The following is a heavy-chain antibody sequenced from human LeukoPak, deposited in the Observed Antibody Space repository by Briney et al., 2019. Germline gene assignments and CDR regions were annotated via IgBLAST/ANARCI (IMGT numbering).Heavy chain of an antibody. Sequence: GGSLRLSSAASGFTFSSYSMNWVRQAPGKGLEWVSSISSSSSYIYYADSVKGRFTISRDNAKNSLYLQMNSLRAEDTAVYYCARDLGYCSGGSCYIPIYFDYWGQGTLVTVSS. D-gene: IGHD2-15*01. CDR2: ISSSSSYI. V-gene: IGHV3-21*01. CDR3: ARDLGYCSGGSCYIPIYFDY. J-gene: IGHJ4*02. CDR1: GFTFSSYS.